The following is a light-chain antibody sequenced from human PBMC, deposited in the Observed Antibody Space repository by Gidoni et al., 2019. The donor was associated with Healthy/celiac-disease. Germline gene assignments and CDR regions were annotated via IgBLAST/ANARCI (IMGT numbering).Light chain of an antibody. CDR3: QQYGSSPIT. CDR1: QSVSSSY. Sequence: VLPHSPGTLSLSPGARATPSCRASQSVSSSYLAWYQQKPGQAPRLLIYGASSRATGIPDRFSGSGSGTDFTLTISRLEPEDFAVYYCQQYGSSPITFXPXTKVDIK. V-gene: IGKV3-20*01. CDR2: GAS. J-gene: IGKJ3*01.